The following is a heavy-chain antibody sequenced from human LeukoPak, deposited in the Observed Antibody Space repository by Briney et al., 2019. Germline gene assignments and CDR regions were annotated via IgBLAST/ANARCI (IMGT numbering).Heavy chain of an antibody. CDR3: ATAAPGGEYYFDY. CDR1: GFTVSSNY. Sequence: GGSLRLSCAASGFTVSSNYLSWVRQAPGKGLEYVSIIYSGGSTYYADAVKGRFTISRDNSKNTLYLQMNSLRAEDTAVYYCATAAPGGEYYFDYWGQGTLVTVSS. CDR2: IYSGGST. J-gene: IGHJ4*02. V-gene: IGHV3-53*01. D-gene: IGHD6-6*01.